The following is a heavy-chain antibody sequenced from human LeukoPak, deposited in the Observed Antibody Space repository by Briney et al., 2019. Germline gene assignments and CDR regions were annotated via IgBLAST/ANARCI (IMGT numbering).Heavy chain of an antibody. J-gene: IGHJ5*02. V-gene: IGHV4-39*01. CDR2: IYYSENT. Sequence: PSETLSLTCTVSGGSISTSDYYWGWIRQSPGKGLQWIGNIYYSENTYYNPSLTSRVTISIDTSKNQFSLKLSPVTAADTAVYYCARRIPGSWFDPWGQGTLVTVSS. D-gene: IGHD1-26*01. CDR1: GGSISTSDYY. CDR3: ARRIPGSWFDP.